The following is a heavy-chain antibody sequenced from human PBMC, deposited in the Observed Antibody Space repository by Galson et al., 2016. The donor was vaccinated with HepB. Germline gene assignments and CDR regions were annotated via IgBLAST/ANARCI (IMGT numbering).Heavy chain of an antibody. V-gene: IGHV3-30*04. D-gene: IGHD1-14*01. CDR3: ARSRAGETYKVCWYFDL. CDR2: MSYDGSNK. CDR1: GFTFSSYA. Sequence: LRLSCAASGFTFSSYAMHWVRQAPGKGLQWVAVMSYDGSNKYYADSVKGRFTISRDNSKNTLYLQMNSLRAEDTAVYYCARSRAGETYKVCWYFDLWGRGTLVTVSS. J-gene: IGHJ2*01.